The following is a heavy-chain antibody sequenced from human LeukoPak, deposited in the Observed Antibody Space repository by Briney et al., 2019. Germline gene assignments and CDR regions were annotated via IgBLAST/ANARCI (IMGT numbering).Heavy chain of an antibody. CDR3: ARSSFCGGNCLNYFDY. Sequence: GGSLRLSCAASGPSLSNYGIHWVRQAPGKGLEWVAFISYDETDKYYADSVKGRFTISRDNSKNTLYLQMNSLRAEDTAMYYCARSSFCGGNCLNYFDYWGQGTLVTVSS. CDR2: ISYDETDK. CDR1: GPSLSNYG. V-gene: IGHV3-30*03. J-gene: IGHJ4*02. D-gene: IGHD2-21*01.